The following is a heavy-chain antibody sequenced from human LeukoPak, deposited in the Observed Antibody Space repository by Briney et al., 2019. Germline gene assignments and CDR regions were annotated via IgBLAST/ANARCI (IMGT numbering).Heavy chain of an antibody. CDR1: GFTLKNAW. CDR3: TAGVGTSDHDY. J-gene: IGHJ4*02. V-gene: IGHV3-15*01. Sequence: GGSLRLSCAVSGFTLKNAWMSWVRQAPGKGLEWVGRIKKRTDGETTEFAAPVQGRFTISRDDSKYTVDLLMNSLKTEDTGLYYCTAGVGTSDHDYWGQGTLVTVSS. D-gene: IGHD1-26*01. CDR2: IKKRTDGETT.